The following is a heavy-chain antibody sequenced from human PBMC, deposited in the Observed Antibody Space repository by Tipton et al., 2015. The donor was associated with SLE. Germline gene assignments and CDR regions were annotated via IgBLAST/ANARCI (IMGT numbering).Heavy chain of an antibody. CDR3: ASLTVLTYSSGWYYFDY. V-gene: IGHV4-59*08. CDR1: VGSLTSFY. D-gene: IGHD6-19*01. CDR2: IYYMGST. Sequence: TLSLTCTVSVGSLTSFYWRWFGQPPGKGLEEIGYIYYMGSTNYNPSPKSRVTISVDTSKNQFSLNLNSVTAADTAVYYCASLTVLTYSSGWYYFDYWGQGTLVTVSS. J-gene: IGHJ4*02.